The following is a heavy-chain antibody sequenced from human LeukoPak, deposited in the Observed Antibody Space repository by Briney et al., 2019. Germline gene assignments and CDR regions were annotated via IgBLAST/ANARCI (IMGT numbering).Heavy chain of an antibody. V-gene: IGHV1-69*05. CDR3: ARGVRGYCSSTSCPDIDYDFWSGYSRRETYYYMDV. CDR1: GGTFSSYA. Sequence: GASVKVSCKASGGTFSSYAISWVRQAPGQGLEWMGGIIPIFGTANYAQKFQGRVTITTDESTSTAYMELSSLRSEDTAVYYCARGVRGYCSSTSCPDIDYDFWSGYSRRETYYYMDVWGKGTTVTVSS. J-gene: IGHJ6*03. D-gene: IGHD2-2*01. CDR2: IIPIFGTA.